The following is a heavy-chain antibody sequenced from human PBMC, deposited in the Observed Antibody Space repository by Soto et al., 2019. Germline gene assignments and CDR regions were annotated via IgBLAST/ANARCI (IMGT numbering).Heavy chain of an antibody. Sequence: SETLSLTCTVSGGSISSGGYYWSWIRQHPGKGLEWIGYIYYSGSTYYNPSLKSRVTISVDTSKDQFSLKLSSVTAADTAVYYCARVRVSSGYYTGYFDYWGQGTLVTVSS. CDR2: IYYSGST. CDR3: ARVRVSSGYYTGYFDY. CDR1: GGSISSGGYY. J-gene: IGHJ4*02. D-gene: IGHD3-3*01. V-gene: IGHV4-31*03.